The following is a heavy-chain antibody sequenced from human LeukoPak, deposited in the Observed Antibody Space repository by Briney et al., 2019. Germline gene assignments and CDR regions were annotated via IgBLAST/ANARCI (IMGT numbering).Heavy chain of an antibody. J-gene: IGHJ3*02. CDR3: ARATNYCSSTSCYKGGAFDI. CDR1: GGSISSYY. D-gene: IGHD2-2*02. CDR2: IYYSGST. V-gene: IGHV4-59*01. Sequence: SETLSLTCTVSGGSISSYYWSWIRQPPGKGLEWIGYIYYSGSTNYNPSLKSRVTISVDTSKNQFSLKLSSVTAADTAVYYCARATNYCSSTSCYKGGAFDIWGQGTMVTVSS.